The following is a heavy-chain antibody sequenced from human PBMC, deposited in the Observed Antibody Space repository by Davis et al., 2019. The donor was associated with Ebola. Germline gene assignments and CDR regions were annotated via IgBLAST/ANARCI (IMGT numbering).Heavy chain of an antibody. CDR1: LGSITGLY. CDR2: IHYSGST. J-gene: IGHJ4*02. V-gene: IGHV4-59*11. Sequence: PGGSLRLSCTVSLGSITGLYWSWFRQPPGKGLEWLGYIHYSGSTSYNPSLKSRVTFSVDTSKNQFSLELTSVTAADTAVYYCARGLGDSGHEGVFDYWGQGTLVTVSS. D-gene: IGHD5-12*01. CDR3: ARGLGDSGHEGVFDY.